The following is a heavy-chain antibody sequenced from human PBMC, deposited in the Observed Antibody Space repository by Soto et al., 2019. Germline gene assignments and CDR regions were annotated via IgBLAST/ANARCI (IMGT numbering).Heavy chain of an antibody. CDR2: ISSSGGST. V-gene: IGHV3-23*01. CDR3: VNILDSYGPDY. J-gene: IGHJ4*02. D-gene: IGHD5-18*01. Sequence: GSLRISCAASGFTFSSYAISWVRQAPGKGLEWVSTISSSGGSTYYADSVKGRFTISRDSSKNTLYLQVNSLRAEDTAVYYCVNILDSYGPDYWGQGTQVTVSS. CDR1: GFTFSSYA.